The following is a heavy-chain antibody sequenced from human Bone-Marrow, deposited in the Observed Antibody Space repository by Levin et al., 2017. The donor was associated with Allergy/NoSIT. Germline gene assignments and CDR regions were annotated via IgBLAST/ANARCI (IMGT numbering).Heavy chain of an antibody. V-gene: IGHV1-69*02. CDR3: ARGSGYDYYYFDY. D-gene: IGHD5-12*01. Sequence: KISCKASGGTFSSYTISWVRQAPGQGLEWMGRIIPILGIANYAQKFQGRVTITADKSTSTAYMELSSLRSEDTAVYYCARGSGYDYYYFDYWGQRTLVTVSS. CDR2: IIPILGIA. CDR1: GGTFSSYT. J-gene: IGHJ4*02.